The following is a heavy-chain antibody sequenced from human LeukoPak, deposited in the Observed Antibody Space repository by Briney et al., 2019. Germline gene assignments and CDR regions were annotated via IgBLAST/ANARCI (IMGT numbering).Heavy chain of an antibody. D-gene: IGHD4-17*01. CDR3: ARDGWDYGDFRF. CDR1: GGSIGSGSYY. Sequence: SETLSLTCTVSGGSIGSGSYYWSWIRQPAGKGLEWIGRIYTSGSTNYNPSLKSRVTISVDTSKNQFSLKLSSVTAADTAVYYCARDGWDYGDFRFWGQGTLVTVSS. V-gene: IGHV4-61*02. CDR2: IYTSGST. J-gene: IGHJ4*02.